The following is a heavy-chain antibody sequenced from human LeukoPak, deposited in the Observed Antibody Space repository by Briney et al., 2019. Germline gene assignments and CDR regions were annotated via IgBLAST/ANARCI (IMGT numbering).Heavy chain of an antibody. Sequence: GASVKVSCKASGYTFASYYMHWVRQAPGQGLEGMGIINPSGGSTSYAQKFQGRVTMTRDTSTSAVYMELSSLRSEDTAVYYCARAWELMYFDYWGQGTLVTVSS. CDR2: INPSGGST. J-gene: IGHJ4*02. V-gene: IGHV1-46*01. CDR3: ARAWELMYFDY. D-gene: IGHD1-26*01. CDR1: GYTFASYY.